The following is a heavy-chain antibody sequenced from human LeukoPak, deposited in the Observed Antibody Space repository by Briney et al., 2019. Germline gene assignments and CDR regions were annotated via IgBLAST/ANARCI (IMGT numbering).Heavy chain of an antibody. D-gene: IGHD3-3*01. V-gene: IGHV1-24*01. CDR2: FDPEDGET. CDR1: GYTLTELS. CDR3: VTSFWSGDKGPTNDY. Sequence: ASVKVSCKVSGYTLTELSMHWVRQAPGKGLEWMGGFDPEDGETIYAQKFQGRVTMTEDTSTDTAYMELSSLRSEDTAVYYCVTSFWSGDKGPTNDYWGQGTLVTVSS. J-gene: IGHJ4*02.